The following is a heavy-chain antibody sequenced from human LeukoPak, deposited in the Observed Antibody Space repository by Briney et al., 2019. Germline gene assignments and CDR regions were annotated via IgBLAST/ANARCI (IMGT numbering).Heavy chain of an antibody. CDR1: GFTFSSYG. D-gene: IGHD3-22*01. Sequence: GGSLRLSCAASGFTFSSYGMHWVRQAPGKGLEWVAVISHDGSNPYYADSVKGRFTISRDNSKNTLYLQMSSLRAEDTATYYCAKTHYYDSSGVPGDYWGQGTLVAVSS. CDR3: AKTHYYDSSGVPGDY. CDR2: ISHDGSNP. V-gene: IGHV3-30*18. J-gene: IGHJ4*02.